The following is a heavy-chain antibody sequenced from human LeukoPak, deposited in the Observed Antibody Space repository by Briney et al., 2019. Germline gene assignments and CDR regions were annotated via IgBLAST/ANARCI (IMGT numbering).Heavy chain of an antibody. CDR2: IYSGGST. CDR1: GFTVSSNY. J-gene: IGHJ6*02. Sequence: GGSLRLSCAASGFTVSSNYMNWVRQAPGKGLEWGSVIYSGGSTYYADSVKGRFTISRDNSKNTLYLQMNSLRAEDTAVYYCARHYCSGGSCYYYYYGMDVWGQGTTVTVSS. V-gene: IGHV3-53*01. CDR3: ARHYCSGGSCYYYYYGMDV. D-gene: IGHD2-15*01.